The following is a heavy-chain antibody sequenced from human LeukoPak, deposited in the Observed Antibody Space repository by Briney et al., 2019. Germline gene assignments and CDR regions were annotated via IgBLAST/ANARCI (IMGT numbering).Heavy chain of an antibody. D-gene: IGHD2-15*01. CDR3: ARDRFRYCSGAYCSHFEF. J-gene: IGHJ4*02. Sequence: SLRLSCAASGFIFDDYATHWVRQAPGKGLEWVSGINWNSGTIGYADSVKGRFTISRDNAKNSLYLQMNSLRADDMAFYYCARDRFRYCSGAYCSHFEFWGQGTLVSVSS. V-gene: IGHV3-9*03. CDR2: INWNSGTI. CDR1: GFIFDDYA.